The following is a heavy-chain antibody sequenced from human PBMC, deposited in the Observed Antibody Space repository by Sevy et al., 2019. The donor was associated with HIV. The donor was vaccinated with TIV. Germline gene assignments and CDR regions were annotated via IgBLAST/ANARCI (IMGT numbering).Heavy chain of an antibody. D-gene: IGHD6-6*01. J-gene: IGHJ4*02. Sequence: SGPTLVKPTQTLTLTCTFSGFSLRPSGMCVSWIRQPPGKALEWLALIDWDDDKYYSTSLKTRLTISKDTPKNQVVLTMTNMDPVETATYYCARIYTSSSGYYFDYWGQGTLVTVSS. V-gene: IGHV2-70*01. CDR2: IDWDDDK. CDR1: GFSLRPSGMC. CDR3: ARIYTSSSGYYFDY.